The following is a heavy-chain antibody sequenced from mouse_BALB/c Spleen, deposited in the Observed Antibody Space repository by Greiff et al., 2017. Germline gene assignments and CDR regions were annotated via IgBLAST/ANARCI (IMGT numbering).Heavy chain of an antibody. CDR1: GFTFTDYY. V-gene: IGHV7-3*02. D-gene: IGHD2-1*01. Sequence: EVQVVESGGGLVQPGGSLRLSCATSGFTFTDYYMSWVRQPPGKALEWLGFIRNKANGYTTEYSASVKGRFTISRDNSQSILYLQMNTLRAEDSATYYCARGSFYGNYVWYFDVWGAGTTVTVSS. J-gene: IGHJ1*01. CDR2: IRNKANGYTT. CDR3: ARGSFYGNYVWYFDV.